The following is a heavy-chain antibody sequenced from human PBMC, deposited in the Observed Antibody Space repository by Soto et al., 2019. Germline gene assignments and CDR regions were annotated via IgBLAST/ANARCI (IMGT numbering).Heavy chain of an antibody. J-gene: IGHJ6*03. D-gene: IGHD3-9*01. CDR1: GFTFSTYA. CDR3: ARDGNILTGYAYYYYYMDV. V-gene: IGHV3-74*01. Sequence: PGGSLRLSCAASGFTFSTYAMSWVRQAPGKGLEWVSRINSDGSSTSYADSVKGRFTISRDNAKNTLYLQMNSLRAEDTAVYYCARDGNILTGYAYYYYYMDVWGKGTTVTVSS. CDR2: INSDGSST.